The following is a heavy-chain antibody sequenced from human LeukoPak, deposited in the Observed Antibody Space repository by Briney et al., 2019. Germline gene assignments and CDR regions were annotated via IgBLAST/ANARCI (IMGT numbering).Heavy chain of an antibody. CDR3: AKDPLIVVTTGDAFDI. CDR2: ISSSGGST. Sequence: PGGSLRLSCAASGFTFSSYAMSWVRQAPGKGLEWVSAISSSGGSTYYADSVKGRFTISRDNSKNTLYLQMNSLRAEDTAVYYCAKDPLIVVTTGDAFDIWGQGTMVTVSS. D-gene: IGHD3-22*01. J-gene: IGHJ3*02. V-gene: IGHV3-23*01. CDR1: GFTFSSYA.